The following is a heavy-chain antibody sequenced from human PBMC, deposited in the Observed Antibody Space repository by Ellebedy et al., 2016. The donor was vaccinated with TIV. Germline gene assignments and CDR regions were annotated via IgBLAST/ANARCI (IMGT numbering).Heavy chain of an antibody. Sequence: PGGSLRLSCAASGFTFSNYVMHCVRQPPGKGLEWVAVISSDGDAKYYADSVRGRFTISRDNSKSTISLEMNSLKVEDTALYYCVRGTSDWPGVDYWGQGTLVTVSS. CDR3: VRGTSDWPGVDY. V-gene: IGHV3-30-3*01. CDR2: ISSDGDAK. J-gene: IGHJ4*02. CDR1: GFTFSNYV. D-gene: IGHD6-19*01.